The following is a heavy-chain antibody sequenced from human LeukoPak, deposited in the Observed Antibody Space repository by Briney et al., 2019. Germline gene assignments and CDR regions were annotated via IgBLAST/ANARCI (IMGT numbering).Heavy chain of an antibody. CDR3: ARERESSSWPSYYYYYGMDV. V-gene: IGHV1-18*04. D-gene: IGHD6-13*01. CDR1: GYTLTSYG. J-gene: IGHJ6*04. CDR2: ISAYNGNT. Sequence: EASVKVSCKASGYTLTSYGISWVRQAPGQGLEWMGWISAYNGNTNYAQKLRGRVTMTTDTSTSTAYMELRSLRSDDTAVYYCARERESSSWPSYYYYYGMDVWGKGTTVTVSS.